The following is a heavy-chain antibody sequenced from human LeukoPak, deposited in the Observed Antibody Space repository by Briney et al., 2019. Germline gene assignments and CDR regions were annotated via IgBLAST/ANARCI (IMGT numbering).Heavy chain of an antibody. J-gene: IGHJ1*01. Sequence: SETLSLTCAVYGGSFSGYYGSWIRQPPGKGLEWIGEINHSGSTNYNPALQSRVTISVDTSKSQFSLKLSSVTAADTAVYYCARAARGRSVRYFQHWGQGTLVTVSS. D-gene: IGHD3-10*01. CDR2: INHSGST. CDR1: GGSFSGYY. V-gene: IGHV4-34*01. CDR3: ARAARGRSVRYFQH.